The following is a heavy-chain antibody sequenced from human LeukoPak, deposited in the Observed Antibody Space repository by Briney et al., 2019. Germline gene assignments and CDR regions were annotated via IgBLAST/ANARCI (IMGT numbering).Heavy chain of an antibody. CDR1: GYTFTTYH. CDR2: INPSVGTT. CDR3: ARGAVLRYFDWLFRYYFDY. Sequence: ASVKVSCKASGYTFTTYHMHWVRQAPGQGLEWMGIINPSVGTTTYAQKFQGRVTMTRDMSTSTLYMELSSLRSEDTAVYYCARGAVLRYFDWLFRYYFDYWGQGTLVTVSS. V-gene: IGHV1-46*01. D-gene: IGHD3-9*01. J-gene: IGHJ4*02.